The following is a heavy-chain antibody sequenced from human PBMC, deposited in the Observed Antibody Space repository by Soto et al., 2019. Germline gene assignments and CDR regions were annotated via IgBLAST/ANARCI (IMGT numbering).Heavy chain of an antibody. Sequence: QVQLVQSGAEVKRRGSSLKVSCKASGGTFSSYAISWVRQAPGQGLEWMGGIIPIFGTANYAQKFQGRVTITADESTSTAYMELSSLRSEDTAVYYCARDGVIAATVVRNYYYGMDVWGQGTTVTVSS. J-gene: IGHJ6*02. CDR1: GGTFSSYA. CDR2: IIPIFGTA. D-gene: IGHD4-17*01. CDR3: ARDGVIAATVVRNYYYGMDV. V-gene: IGHV1-69*12.